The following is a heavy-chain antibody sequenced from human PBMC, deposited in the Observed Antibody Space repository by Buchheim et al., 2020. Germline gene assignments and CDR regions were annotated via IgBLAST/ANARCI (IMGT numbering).Heavy chain of an antibody. J-gene: IGHJ6*02. V-gene: IGHV3-30*18. D-gene: IGHD6-19*01. CDR2: ISYDGSNK. CDR3: AKDTGYSSGWVVLYGMDV. Sequence: QVQLVESGGGVVQPGRSLRLSCAASGFTFSSYGMHWVRQAPGKGLEWVAVISYDGSNKYYADSVKGRFTISRDNSKNTLYLQMNSLRAEDTAVYYCAKDTGYSSGWVVLYGMDVWGQGTT. CDR1: GFTFSSYG.